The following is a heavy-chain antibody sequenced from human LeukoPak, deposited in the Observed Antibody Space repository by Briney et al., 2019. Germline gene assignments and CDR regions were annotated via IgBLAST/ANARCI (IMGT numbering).Heavy chain of an antibody. CDR1: GGTFSSYA. Sequence: ASVKVSCKASGGTFSSYAISWVRQAPGQGLEWMGGIIPIFGTANYAQKFQGRVTITADESTSTAYMELSSLRSEDAAVYYCVRGSYGPRAFDYWGQGTLVTVSS. CDR2: IIPIFGTA. D-gene: IGHD5-18*01. CDR3: VRGSYGPRAFDY. V-gene: IGHV1-69*01. J-gene: IGHJ4*02.